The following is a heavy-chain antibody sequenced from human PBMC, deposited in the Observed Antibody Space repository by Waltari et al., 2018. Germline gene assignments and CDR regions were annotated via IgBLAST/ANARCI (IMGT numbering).Heavy chain of an antibody. CDR2: ISSSSSYI. D-gene: IGHD5-18*01. V-gene: IGHV3-21*02. Sequence: EVQLVESGGGLVKPGGSQRLSCAASGFTFSTYSMNWVRQAPGKGLECVSSISSSSSYIYYADSVKGRFTISRDNAKNALSLQMNSLRAEDTAVYYCARAHSYGSSDYYYMDVWGNGTTVTVSS. J-gene: IGHJ6*03. CDR3: ARAHSYGSSDYYYMDV. CDR1: GFTFSTYS.